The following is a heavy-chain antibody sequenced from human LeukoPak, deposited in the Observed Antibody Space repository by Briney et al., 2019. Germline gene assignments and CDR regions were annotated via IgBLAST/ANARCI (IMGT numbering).Heavy chain of an antibody. CDR1: GFTVSSNY. D-gene: IGHD2-2*01. V-gene: IGHV3-53*01. CDR3: ARESSSTTSRGYYYYGMDV. J-gene: IGHJ6*02. Sequence: PGGSLRLSCAASGFTVSSNYMSWVRQAPGKGLEWVSVIYSGGSTYYADSVKGRFTISRDNSKYMLYLQMNSLRAEDTAVYYCARESSSTTSRGYYYYGMDVWGQGTTVTVSS. CDR2: IYSGGST.